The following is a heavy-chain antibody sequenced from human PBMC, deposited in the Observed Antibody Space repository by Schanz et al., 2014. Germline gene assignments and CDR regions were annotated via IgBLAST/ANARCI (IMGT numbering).Heavy chain of an antibody. CDR3: VRDELLWFGEVLSLDY. CDR2: ISGSGAST. D-gene: IGHD3-10*01. J-gene: IGHJ4*02. CDR1: GFSFSSYA. Sequence: EVQLLESGGGLVQPGGPLRLSCATSGFSFSSYAINWVRQAPGKGLEWVSGISGSGASTYYADSVKGRFTISRDNSNKTVDLQMNSLRAEDTALYYCVRDELLWFGEVLSLDYWGQGALXTVSS. V-gene: IGHV3-23*01.